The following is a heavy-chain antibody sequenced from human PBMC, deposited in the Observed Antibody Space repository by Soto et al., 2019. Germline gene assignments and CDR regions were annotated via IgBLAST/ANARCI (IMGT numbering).Heavy chain of an antibody. V-gene: IGHV4-59*01. CDR1: GGSITTYY. J-gene: IGHJ4*02. Sequence: SETLSLTCTVSGGSITTYYWSWIRQPPGKGLEWIGYIYYSGSTKYNPSLKSRVTISVDTSKNQFSLKLSSVTAADTAVYYCARGQVVAAQHWGQGTLVTVSS. CDR3: ARGQVVAAQH. D-gene: IGHD2-15*01. CDR2: IYYSGST.